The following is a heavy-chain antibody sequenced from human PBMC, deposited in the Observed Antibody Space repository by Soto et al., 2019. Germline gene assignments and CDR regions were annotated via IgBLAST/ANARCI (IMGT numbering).Heavy chain of an antibody. J-gene: IGHJ5*02. CDR2: IKSKSDGATT. CDR1: GFTFSNAL. CDR3: TTGLTIFGVVIDP. V-gene: IGHV3-15*01. Sequence: PWGSLRLSCAASGFTFSNALITWFRHSPFKGLEWVGRIKSKSDGATTDYAAPVRGRFIISRDDSKNTLYLQMNSLKTEDTAVYYCTTGLTIFGVVIDPWGQGTLVTVSS. D-gene: IGHD3-3*01.